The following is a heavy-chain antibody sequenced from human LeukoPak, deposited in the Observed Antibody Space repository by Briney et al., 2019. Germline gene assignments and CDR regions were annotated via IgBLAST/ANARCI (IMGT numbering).Heavy chain of an antibody. Sequence: ASVKVSCKAAGYTFTSYFISWVRQAPGQGLEWMGWISAYNGNANYVQKFLGKVTMTTDTATSTAYMELWSLRSDDTAVCYCARANYYSGMDVWGQGTPVTVSS. CDR1: GYTFTSYF. CDR2: ISAYNGNA. V-gene: IGHV1-18*01. J-gene: IGHJ6*02. CDR3: ARANYYSGMDV.